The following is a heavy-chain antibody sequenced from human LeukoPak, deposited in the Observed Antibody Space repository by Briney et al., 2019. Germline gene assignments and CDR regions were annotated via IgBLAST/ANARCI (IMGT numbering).Heavy chain of an antibody. CDR1: GFTVSSNY. J-gene: IGHJ5*02. V-gene: IGHV3-53*05. D-gene: IGHD3-3*01. CDR3: AKDSESGHNWAPFDH. Sequence: GGSLRLSCAASGFTVSSNYMSWVRQAPGKGLEWVSVIYSGGSTYYADSVKGRFTISRDNSKNTLYLQMNSLRPEDTAVYYCAKDSESGHNWAPFDHWGQGTLVSVSS. CDR2: IYSGGST.